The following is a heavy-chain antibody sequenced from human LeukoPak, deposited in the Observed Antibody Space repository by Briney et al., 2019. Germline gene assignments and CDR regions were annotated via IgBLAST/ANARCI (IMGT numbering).Heavy chain of an antibody. CDR1: GGSISGYY. Sequence: SETLSLTCTVSGGSISGYYWSWIRQPPGKGLEWIGYIYYSGSTNYNPSLKSRVTISVDRSKNQFSLKLNSVTAADTAVYYCARGVDYDNNYFQYGMDVWGQGTTVTVSS. V-gene: IGHV4-59*01. J-gene: IGHJ6*02. D-gene: IGHD3-9*01. CDR3: ARGVDYDNNYFQYGMDV. CDR2: IYYSGST.